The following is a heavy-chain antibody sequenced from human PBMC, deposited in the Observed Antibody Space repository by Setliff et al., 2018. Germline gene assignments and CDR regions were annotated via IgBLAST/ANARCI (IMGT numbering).Heavy chain of an antibody. Sequence: GESLKISCKASGYIFTNYWIGWVRQMPGKGLEWMGVIYPGDSDTRYSPSFQGQVTISADKSINTAYLQWSSLKASDSAIYYCTRHEDRNKCTSSSCYRENDAFDVWGQGAMVTVSS. J-gene: IGHJ3*01. D-gene: IGHD2-2*01. CDR2: IYPGDSDT. CDR3: TRHEDRNKCTSSSCYRENDAFDV. CDR1: GYIFTNYW. V-gene: IGHV5-51*01.